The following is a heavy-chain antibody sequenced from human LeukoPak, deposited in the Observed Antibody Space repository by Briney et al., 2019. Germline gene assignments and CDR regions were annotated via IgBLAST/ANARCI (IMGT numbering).Heavy chain of an antibody. D-gene: IGHD3-16*01. Sequence: PGGSLRLSCAASGFTFSAFWMTWVRQTPGKGLEWVAVIWYDGSNKYYADSVKGRFTISRDNSKNTLYLQMNSLRAEDTAVYCCARDTAFGGVSFDYWGQGTLVTVSS. CDR3: ARDTAFGGVSFDY. CDR1: GFTFSAFW. J-gene: IGHJ4*02. V-gene: IGHV3-33*08. CDR2: IWYDGSNK.